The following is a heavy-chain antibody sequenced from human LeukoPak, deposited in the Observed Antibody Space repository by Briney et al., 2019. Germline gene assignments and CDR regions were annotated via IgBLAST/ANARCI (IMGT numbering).Heavy chain of an antibody. Sequence: SETLSLTCTVSGDSISTSNSYWGWIRQPPGKGLEWIGSIYYSGNTYYNASLKSRVTISVDTSKNQFSLKLTSVTAADTAVYYCARTRLRSPKSTVTTRVGYFDYWGQGTLVTVSS. D-gene: IGHD4-17*01. CDR2: IYYSGNT. J-gene: IGHJ4*02. CDR1: GDSISTSNSY. V-gene: IGHV4-39*01. CDR3: ARTRLRSPKSTVTTRVGYFDY.